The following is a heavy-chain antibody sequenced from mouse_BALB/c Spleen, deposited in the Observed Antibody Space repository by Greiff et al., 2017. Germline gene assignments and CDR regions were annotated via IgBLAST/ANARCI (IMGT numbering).Heavy chain of an antibody. CDR1: GFTFTDYY. D-gene: IGHD4-1*01. CDR2: IRNKANGYTT. Sequence: EVKVVESGGGLVQPGGSLRLSCATSGFTFTDYYMSWVRQPPGKALEWLGFIRNKANGYTTEYSASVKGRFTISRDNSQSILYLQMNTLRAEDSATYYCARGWERIAYWGQGTLVTVSA. V-gene: IGHV7-3*02. J-gene: IGHJ3*01. CDR3: ARGWERIAY.